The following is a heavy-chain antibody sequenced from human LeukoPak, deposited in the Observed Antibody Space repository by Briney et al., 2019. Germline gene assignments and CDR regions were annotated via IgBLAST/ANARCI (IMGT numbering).Heavy chain of an antibody. Sequence: PGGSLRLSCAASGFTFSSYAMSWVRQAPGKGLEWVSAISGSGGSTYYADSVKGRFTISRDNSKNTLYLQMNSLRAEETAVYYCLSTVTLRFFDYWGQGTLVTVSS. V-gene: IGHV3-23*01. CDR1: GFTFSSYA. CDR3: LSTVTLRFFDY. D-gene: IGHD4-17*01. J-gene: IGHJ4*02. CDR2: ISGSGGST.